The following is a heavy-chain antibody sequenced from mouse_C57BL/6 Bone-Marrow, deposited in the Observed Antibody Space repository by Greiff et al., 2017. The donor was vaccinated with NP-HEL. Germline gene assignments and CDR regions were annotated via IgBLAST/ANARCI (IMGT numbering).Heavy chain of an antibody. CDR3: ARPDTTVVDAMDY. V-gene: IGHV5-6*01. Sequence: EVKLMESGGDLVKPGGSLKLSCAASGFTFSSYGMSWVRQTPDKRLEWVATISSGGSCTYYPDSVKGRFTISRDNAKNTLYLQMSSLKSEDTAMYYCARPDTTVVDAMDYWGQGTSVTVSS. CDR2: ISSGGSCT. CDR1: GFTFSSYG. J-gene: IGHJ4*01. D-gene: IGHD1-1*01.